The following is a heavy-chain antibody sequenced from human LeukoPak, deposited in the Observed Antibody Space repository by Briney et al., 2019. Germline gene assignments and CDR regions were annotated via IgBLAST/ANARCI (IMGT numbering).Heavy chain of an antibody. CDR1: GYTFTGYY. D-gene: IGHD3-3*01. J-gene: IGHJ4*02. V-gene: IGHV1-2*02. CDR3: ARVVTIFGVALGY. CDR2: INPNSGGT. Sequence: ASVKVSCKASGYTFTGYYMHWVRQAPGQGLEWMGWINPNSGGTNYAQKFQGRVTMTRDTSISTAYMELSRLRSDDTAVYYCARVVTIFGVALGYWGQGTLVTVSS.